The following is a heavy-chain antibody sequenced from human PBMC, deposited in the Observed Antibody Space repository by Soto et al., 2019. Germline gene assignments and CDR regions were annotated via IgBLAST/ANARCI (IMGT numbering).Heavy chain of an antibody. CDR1: GFSFSISP. V-gene: IGHV3-30-3*01. Sequence: GGSLRLSCAASGFSFSISPMHWVRQAPGKGPEWVALISYDGTNKCYADSVKGRFTISRDNSKSTLYLQVDSLRPEDAAVYYCARDPKTSGGQNWAFNYFDSWGQGTLVTSPQ. D-gene: IGHD7-27*01. CDR3: ARDPKTSGGQNWAFNYFDS. CDR2: ISYDGTNK. J-gene: IGHJ4*02.